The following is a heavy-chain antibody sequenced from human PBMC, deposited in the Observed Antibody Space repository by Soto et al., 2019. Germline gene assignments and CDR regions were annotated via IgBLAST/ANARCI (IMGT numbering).Heavy chain of an antibody. D-gene: IGHD3-22*01. Sequence: SGGSLRLSCAASGFTFSSYSMNWVRQAPGKGLEWVSSISSSSSYIYYADSVKGRFTISRDNAKNSLYLQMNSLRAEDTAVYYCARSYDSSGLRFDPWGQGTLVTVSS. CDR3: ARSYDSSGLRFDP. CDR2: ISSSSSYI. CDR1: GFTFSSYS. V-gene: IGHV3-21*01. J-gene: IGHJ5*02.